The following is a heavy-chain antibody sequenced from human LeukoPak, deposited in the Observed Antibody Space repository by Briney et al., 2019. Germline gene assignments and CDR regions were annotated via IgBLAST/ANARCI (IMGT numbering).Heavy chain of an antibody. J-gene: IGHJ6*03. D-gene: IGHD6-19*01. CDR1: GFTFDDYA. Sequence: GGSLRLSCAASGFTFDDYAMHWVRQAPGKGLEWVSLISWDGGSTYYADSVKGRFTISRDNSKNSLYLQMNSLRAEDTALYYCAKDAVDSSGWYGGYYYYYYMDVWGKGTTVTVSS. CDR3: AKDAVDSSGWYGGYYYYYYMDV. CDR2: ISWDGGST. V-gene: IGHV3-43D*03.